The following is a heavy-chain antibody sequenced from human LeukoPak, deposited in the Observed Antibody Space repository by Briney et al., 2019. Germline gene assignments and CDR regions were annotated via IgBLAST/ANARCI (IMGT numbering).Heavy chain of an antibody. Sequence: HWASVKVSCKASGYTFTSYAMNWVRQAPGQGLEWMGWINTNTGKPTYAQGFTGRFVFSLDSSDSTAYLQINSLNAEGTAVYYCARAASLDYWGQGTLVTVSS. CDR2: INTNTGKP. D-gene: IGHD2-2*01. J-gene: IGHJ4*02. V-gene: IGHV7-4-1*02. CDR1: GYTFTSYA. CDR3: ARAASLDY.